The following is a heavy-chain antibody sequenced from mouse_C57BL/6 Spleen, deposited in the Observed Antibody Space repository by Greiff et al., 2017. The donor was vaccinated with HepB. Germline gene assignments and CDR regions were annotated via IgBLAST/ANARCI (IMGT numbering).Heavy chain of an antibody. CDR2: IYPGDGDT. D-gene: IGHD2-3*01. V-gene: IGHV1-82*01. CDR3: ARRDGYRYYFDY. J-gene: IGHJ2*01. CDR1: GYAFSSSW. Sequence: VQLQQSGPELVKPGASVKISCKASGYAFSSSWMNWVKQRPGKGLEWIGRIYPGDGDTNYNGKFKGKATLTADKSSSTAYMRLSSLTSEDSAVYFCARRDGYRYYFDYWGQGTTLTVSS.